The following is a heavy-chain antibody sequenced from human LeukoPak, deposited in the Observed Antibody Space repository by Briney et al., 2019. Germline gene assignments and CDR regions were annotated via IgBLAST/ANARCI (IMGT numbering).Heavy chain of an antibody. D-gene: IGHD3-22*01. V-gene: IGHV4-39*07. J-gene: IGHJ4*02. Sequence: PSETLSLTCTVSGGSISSSSYYWGWFRQPPGKGLEWIGSIYYSGSTYYNPSLKSRVTISVDTSKNQFSLKLSSVTAADTAVYYCARVTGYMIEDYFDYWGQGTLVTVSS. CDR2: IYYSGST. CDR3: ARVTGYMIEDYFDY. CDR1: GGSISSSSYY.